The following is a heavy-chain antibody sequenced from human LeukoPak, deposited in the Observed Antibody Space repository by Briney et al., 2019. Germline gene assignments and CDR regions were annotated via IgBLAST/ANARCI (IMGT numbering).Heavy chain of an antibody. J-gene: IGHJ5*02. V-gene: IGHV1-46*01. CDR2: IDPNIAST. Sequence: GASVKISCKASGYTFTTYYIHWVRQAPGQGLEWMGTIDPNIASTNYAQEFQGRVTMTRDTSTSTVYMELSSLRSDDAAVYYCARDLDTTVVGNWFDPWGQGTLVTVSS. CDR1: GYTFTTYY. CDR3: ARDLDTTVVGNWFDP. D-gene: IGHD5-18*01.